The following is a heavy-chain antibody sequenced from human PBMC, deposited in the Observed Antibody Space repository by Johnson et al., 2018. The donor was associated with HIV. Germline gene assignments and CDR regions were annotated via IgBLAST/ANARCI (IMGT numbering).Heavy chain of an antibody. Sequence: VQLVESGGGVVQPGRSLRLSCAASGSTFDDYAIQWVRQAPGKGLAWVSGLDWNSGHIGNTDSVKGRFTISRDNAKNSLYLQMNSLRAEDTAVYYRARTPRPYYYDSSDGAFDIWGQGTMVTVSS. D-gene: IGHD3-22*01. CDR2: LDWNSGHI. J-gene: IGHJ3*02. CDR1: GSTFDDYA. CDR3: ARTPRPYYYDSSDGAFDI. V-gene: IGHV3-9*01.